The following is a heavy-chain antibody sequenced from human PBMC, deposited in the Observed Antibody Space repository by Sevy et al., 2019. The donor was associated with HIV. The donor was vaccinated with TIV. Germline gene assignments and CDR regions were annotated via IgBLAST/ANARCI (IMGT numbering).Heavy chain of an antibody. V-gene: IGHV3-43*01. Sequence: GGSLRLSCAASGFTFDDYTMHWVRQAPGKGLEWVSLISWDGGSTYYGDAVKGRLTISRGNSKNSLYLQMNSLRTEDTALYYCTKDFRGSGSYYNAYDAFDIWGQGTMVTVSS. J-gene: IGHJ3*02. CDR1: GFTFDDYT. CDR2: ISWDGGST. D-gene: IGHD3-10*01. CDR3: TKDFRGSGSYYNAYDAFDI.